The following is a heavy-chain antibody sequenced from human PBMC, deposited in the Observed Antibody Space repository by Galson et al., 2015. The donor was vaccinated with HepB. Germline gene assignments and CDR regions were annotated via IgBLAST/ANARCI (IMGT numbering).Heavy chain of an antibody. CDR2: IKSKTDGGTT. CDR3: TSVDSVVVTADFDY. V-gene: IGHV3-15*01. CDR1: GFTFSNAW. Sequence: SLRLSCAASGFTFSNAWMSWVRQAPGKGLEWVGRIKSKTDGGTTDYAAPVKGRFTISRDDSKNTLYLQMNSLKTEDTAVYYCTSVDSVVVTADFDYWGQGTLVTVSS. D-gene: IGHD2-21*02. J-gene: IGHJ4*02.